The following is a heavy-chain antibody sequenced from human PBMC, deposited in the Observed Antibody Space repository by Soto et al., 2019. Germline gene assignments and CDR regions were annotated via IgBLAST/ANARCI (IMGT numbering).Heavy chain of an antibody. CDR2: INAGNGNT. Sequence: ASLKVSCKASGYTFNSYAMHWVRQAPGQRLEWMGWINAGNGNTKYSQKFQGRVTITRDTSASTAYMELSSLRSEDTAVYYCARGLGLHYFGYWGQGTLVTVSS. V-gene: IGHV1-3*01. CDR1: GYTFNSYA. CDR3: ARGLGLHYFGY. J-gene: IGHJ4*02. D-gene: IGHD1-26*01.